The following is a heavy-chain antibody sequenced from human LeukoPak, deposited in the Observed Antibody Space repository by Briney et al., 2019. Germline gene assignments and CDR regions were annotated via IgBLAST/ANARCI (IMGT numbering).Heavy chain of an antibody. D-gene: IGHD1-26*01. CDR1: GFTFSGSA. V-gene: IGHV3-73*01. CDR3: TRLRWELLGGHDY. J-gene: IGHJ4*02. CDR2: IRSKANSYAT. Sequence: PGGSLRLSCAASGFTFSGSAMHWVRQASGKGLEWVGRIRSKANSYATAYAASVKGRFTISRDDSKNTAYLQINSLKTEDTAVYYCTRLRWELLGGHDYWGQGTLVTVSS.